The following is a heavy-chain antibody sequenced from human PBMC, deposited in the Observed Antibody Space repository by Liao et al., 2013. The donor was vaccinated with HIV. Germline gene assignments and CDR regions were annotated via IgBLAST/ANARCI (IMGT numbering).Heavy chain of an antibody. CDR1: GGSISNYY. D-gene: IGHD4-11*01. J-gene: IGHJ4*02. V-gene: IGHV4-59*01. Sequence: QVQLQESGPGLVKPSETLSLTCSVSGGSISNYYWSWIRQPPGKGLEWIGYIYYSGSTNYNPSLKSRVTISVDTSKNQFSLKLSSVTAADTAVYYCASFGYSNASGYWGRGNPGHRLL. CDR3: ASFGYSNASGY. CDR2: IYYSGST.